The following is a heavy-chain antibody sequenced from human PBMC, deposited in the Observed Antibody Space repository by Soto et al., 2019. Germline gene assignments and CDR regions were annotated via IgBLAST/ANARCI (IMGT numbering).Heavy chain of an antibody. V-gene: IGHV1-2*02. CDR2: IGPESGAT. J-gene: IGHJ4*02. Sequence: ASVKVSCKTSGYTFTGHYIHWVRQAPQQGPEWMGEIGPESGATRYAEKFRGRVTMTMDTSITTVYMELRNLSPDDTAVYYCGRGRSGQIVIFYWGQGTPVTVSS. D-gene: IGHD1-26*01. CDR3: GRGRSGQIVIFY. CDR1: GYTFTGHY.